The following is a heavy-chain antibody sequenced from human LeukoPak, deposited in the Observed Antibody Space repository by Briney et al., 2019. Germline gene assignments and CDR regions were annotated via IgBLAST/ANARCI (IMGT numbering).Heavy chain of an antibody. CDR3: ASMPLGNDYFDY. CDR2: IYYSGST. CDR1: GGSISSSSYY. D-gene: IGHD7-27*01. J-gene: IGHJ4*02. V-gene: IGHV4-39*07. Sequence: SETLSLTCTVSGGSISSSSYYWGWIRQPPGKGLEWIGSIYYSGSTYYNPSLKSRVTISVDTSKNQFSLKLSSVTAADTAVYYCASMPLGNDYFDYWGQGTLVTVSS.